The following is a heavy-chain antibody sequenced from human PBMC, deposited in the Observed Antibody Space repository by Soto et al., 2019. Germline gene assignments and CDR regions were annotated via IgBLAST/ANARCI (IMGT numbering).Heavy chain of an antibody. D-gene: IGHD5-12*01. CDR1: GYTFTSYY. CDR3: ARDPSVEMATIGDPVDGMDV. CDR2: INPSGGST. V-gene: IGHV1-46*01. Sequence: QVQLVQSGAEVKESGASVKVSCKASGYTFTSYYMHWVRQAPGQGLEWMGIINPSGGSTSYAQKFQGRVTMTRDTSTSTVYMELSSLRSEDTAVYYCARDPSVEMATIGDPVDGMDVWGQGTTVTVSS. J-gene: IGHJ6*02.